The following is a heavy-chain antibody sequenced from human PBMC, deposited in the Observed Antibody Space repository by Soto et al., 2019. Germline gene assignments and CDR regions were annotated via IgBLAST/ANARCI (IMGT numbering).Heavy chain of an antibody. CDR3: ARDPGYSYGHPPHRGMDV. CDR1: GGTFSSYA. J-gene: IGHJ6*02. CDR2: IIPISATT. D-gene: IGHD5-18*01. Sequence: SVKVSCKISGGTFSSYAINWVRQAPGQGLEWMGGIIPISATTNYAQKFQGRATITADESTFTSYMELRSLISEDTALHYCARDPGYSYGHPPHRGMDVWGQGTTVTVSS. V-gene: IGHV1-69*13.